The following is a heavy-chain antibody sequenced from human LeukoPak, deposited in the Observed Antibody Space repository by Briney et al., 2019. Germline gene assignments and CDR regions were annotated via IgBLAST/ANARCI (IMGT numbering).Heavy chain of an antibody. D-gene: IGHD6-25*01. CDR3: ATHIAANDY. CDR2: ISGYNGNT. J-gene: IGHJ4*02. CDR1: GYTFSSYD. Sequence: GASVKVSCKASGYTFSSYDINWVRQAPGRGLEWMGWISGYNGNTNYAQKLQGRVTMTTDTSTSTAYMELRSLRSDDTAVYYCATHIAANDYWGQGTLVTVSS. V-gene: IGHV1-18*01.